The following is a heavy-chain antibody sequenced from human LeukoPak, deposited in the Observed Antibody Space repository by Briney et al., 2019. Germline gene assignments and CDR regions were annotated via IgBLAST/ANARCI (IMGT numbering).Heavy chain of an antibody. J-gene: IGHJ3*02. CDR2: IIPILDIA. V-gene: IGHV1-69*04. D-gene: IGHD1-26*01. CDR3: ARERDIVGALHAFDI. CDR1: GGSFSSYA. Sequence: SVKVSCKASGGSFSSYAISWVRQAPGQGLEWMGRIIPILDIANYAQKFQGRVTITADKSTSTAYMELSSLRSEDTAVYYCARERDIVGALHAFDIWGQGTMVTVSS.